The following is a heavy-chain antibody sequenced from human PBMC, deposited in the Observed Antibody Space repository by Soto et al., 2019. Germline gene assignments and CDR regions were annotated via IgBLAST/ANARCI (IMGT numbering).Heavy chain of an antibody. J-gene: IGHJ4*02. V-gene: IGHV3-30*03. CDR1: GFTFSSYG. CDR3: ARHGYNYGGGYFDY. CDR2: ISYDGSNK. Sequence: GGSLRLSCAASGFTFSSYGMHWVRQAPGKGLEWVAVISYDGSNKYYADSVKGRFTISRDNSKNTLYLQMNSLRAEDTAVYYCARHGYNYGGGYFDYWGQGTLVTVSS. D-gene: IGHD5-18*01.